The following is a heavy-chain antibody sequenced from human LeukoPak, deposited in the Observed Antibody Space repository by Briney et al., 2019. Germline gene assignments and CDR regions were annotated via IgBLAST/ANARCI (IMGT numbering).Heavy chain of an antibody. J-gene: IGHJ4*02. D-gene: IGHD2-2*01. V-gene: IGHV1-8*03. CDR3: ARGRTRSSTSCLGY. Sequence: ASVKVPCKASGYTFTSYDINWVRQATGQGLEWMGWMNPNSGNTGYAQKFQGRVTITRNTSISTAYMELSSLRSEDTAVYYCARGRTRSSTSCLGYWGQGTLVTVSS. CDR2: MNPNSGNT. CDR1: GYTFTSYD.